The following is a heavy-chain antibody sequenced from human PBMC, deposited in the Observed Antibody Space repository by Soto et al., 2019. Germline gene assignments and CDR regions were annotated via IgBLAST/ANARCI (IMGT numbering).Heavy chain of an antibody. CDR3: AQTTRLRTVTSGVQYYYMDV. J-gene: IGHJ6*03. CDR2: FYWDDDK. CDR1: GFSLSTAGVA. Sequence: GSGPTLVNPTQTLALACTFSGFSLSTAGVAVGWIRQPPGKALEWLALFYWDDDKRYSPSLKSRLTIMKDTSKNQVVLIMTNMDPVDTATYYCAQTTRLRTVTSGVQYYYMDVWXKGTTVTVSS. D-gene: IGHD4-17*01. V-gene: IGHV2-5*02.